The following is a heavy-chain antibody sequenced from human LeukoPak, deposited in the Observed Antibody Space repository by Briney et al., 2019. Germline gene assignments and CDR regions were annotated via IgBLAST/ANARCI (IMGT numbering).Heavy chain of an antibody. Sequence: ASVKVSCKASGYTFTSYAMNWVRQAPGQGLEWMGWINTNTGNPTYAQGFTGRFVFSLDTSVSTAYLQISSLKAEDTAVYYCARGGYCSSTSCYVRWFDPWGQGTLVTVSS. D-gene: IGHD2-2*01. J-gene: IGHJ5*02. V-gene: IGHV7-4-1*02. CDR2: INTNTGNP. CDR1: GYTFTSYA. CDR3: ARGGYCSSTSCYVRWFDP.